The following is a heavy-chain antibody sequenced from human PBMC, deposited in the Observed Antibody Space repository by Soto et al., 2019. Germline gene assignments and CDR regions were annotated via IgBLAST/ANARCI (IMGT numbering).Heavy chain of an antibody. CDR1: GFTFSSFE. CDR2: ISSSVTST. CDR3: AREAMPAGPGDVFDI. D-gene: IGHD2-2*01. Sequence: GGSLRLSCTASGFTFSSFEMNWVRQAPGKGLEWVSYISSSVTSTHYADSVKGRFTISRDNAKESLYLQMNSLRPEDTAVYYCAREAMPAGPGDVFDIWGQGTMVTVSS. J-gene: IGHJ3*02. V-gene: IGHV3-48*03.